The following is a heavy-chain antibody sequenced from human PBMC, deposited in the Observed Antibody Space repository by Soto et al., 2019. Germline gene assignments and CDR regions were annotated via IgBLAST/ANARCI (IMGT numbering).Heavy chain of an antibody. CDR2: IDSDGSTT. J-gene: IGHJ6*02. V-gene: IGHV3-74*01. CDR3: ARPGYSNYGPGVDV. Sequence: EVQLVESGGGLVQPGGSLRLSCAASGFTFSVYWMHWVRQAPGKGLVWVSRIDSDGSTTSYADSVKGRFTISRDNAKSTLYLQMNSLTAEDTAVYYCARPGYSNYGPGVDVWGQGTTFTVSS. CDR1: GFTFSVYW. D-gene: IGHD4-4*01.